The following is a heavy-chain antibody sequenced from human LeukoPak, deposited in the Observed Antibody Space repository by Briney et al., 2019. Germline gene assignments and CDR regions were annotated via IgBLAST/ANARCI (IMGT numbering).Heavy chain of an antibody. V-gene: IGHV3-23*01. D-gene: IGHD4-17*01. J-gene: IGHJ4*02. CDR1: GFTFSSYA. CDR3: ATGGTTVTTFDY. Sequence: GGSLRLSCAASGFTFSSYAMSWVRLAPGKGLEWVSAISGSGGSTYYADSVKGRFTISRDNSKNTLYLQMNSLRAEDTAVYYCATGGTTVTTFDYWGQGTLVTVSS. CDR2: ISGSGGST.